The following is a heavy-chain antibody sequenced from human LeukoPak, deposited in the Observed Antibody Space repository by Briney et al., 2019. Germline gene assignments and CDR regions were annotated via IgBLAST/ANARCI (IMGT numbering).Heavy chain of an antibody. CDR1: GYSFTNYW. Sequence: GESLKISCKGSGYSFTNYWIAWVRQMPGKGLEWMGITYPSDSDTRYNPSFQGHVTISADKSISTAYLQWSSLKASDTAMYYCARAYSRSRFDYWGQGTLVTVSS. CDR2: TYPSDSDT. CDR3: ARAYSRSRFDY. V-gene: IGHV5-51*01. J-gene: IGHJ4*02. D-gene: IGHD6-6*01.